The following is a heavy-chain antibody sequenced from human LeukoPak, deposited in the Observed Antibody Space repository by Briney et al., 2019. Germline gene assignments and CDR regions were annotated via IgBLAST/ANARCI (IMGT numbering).Heavy chain of an antibody. CDR3: ARLGGYYDPPGY. D-gene: IGHD3-22*01. V-gene: IGHV4-39*01. CDR2: IHYSGST. CDR1: SGSISSSSYY. J-gene: IGHJ4*02. Sequence: SETLSLTCTISSGSISSSSYYWGWIRQPPGKGLEWIGTIHYSGSTYYSPSLVSRVTTSVDTSKNQFSLKLASVTAADTAFYYCARLGGYYDPPGYWGQGTLVTVSS.